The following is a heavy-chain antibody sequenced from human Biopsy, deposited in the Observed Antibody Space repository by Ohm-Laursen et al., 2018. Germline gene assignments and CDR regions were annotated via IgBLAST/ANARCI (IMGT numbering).Heavy chain of an antibody. V-gene: IGHV3-53*01. CDR3: ARARDDFVVVPAAFFDF. CDR2: IYLDGNT. CDR1: GFTVSTTY. Sequence: SLRLSCTASGFTVSTTYMSWVRQAPGKGLEWVSIIYLDGNTYYTDSVKGRFTISRDNAKNSLYLRMNSLRAEDTAVYFCARARDDFVVVPAAFFDFWGQGTLVTVSS. D-gene: IGHD2-15*01. J-gene: IGHJ4*02.